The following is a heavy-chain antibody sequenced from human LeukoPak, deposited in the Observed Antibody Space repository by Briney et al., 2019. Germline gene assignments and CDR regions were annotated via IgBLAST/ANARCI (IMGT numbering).Heavy chain of an antibody. CDR1: GYTFTSYD. V-gene: IGHV1-8*01. CDR3: ARGLPKLGPRGGTWFDP. D-gene: IGHD7-27*01. J-gene: IGHJ5*02. CDR2: MNPNSGNT. Sequence: ASVKVSCKASGYTFTSYDINWVRQATGQGLEWMGWMNPNSGNTGYAQKFQGRVTMTRNTSISTAYMELSSLRSEDTAVYYCARGLPKLGPRGGTWFDPWGQGTLVTVSS.